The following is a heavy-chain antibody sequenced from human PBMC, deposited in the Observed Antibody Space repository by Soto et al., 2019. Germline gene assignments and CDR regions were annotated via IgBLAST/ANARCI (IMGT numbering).Heavy chain of an antibody. J-gene: IGHJ6*02. CDR3: ARDHIAVAGYNTVYYYYGMDV. CDR1: GGSISSGDYY. CDR2: IYYSGST. Sequence: PSETLSLTCTVSGGSISSGDYYWSWMRQPPGKGLEGIGDIYYSGSTYYNPSLKSRVTISVDTSKNQFSLKLSSVTAADTAVYYCARDHIAVAGYNTVYYYYGMDVRGQGTTVTVSS. V-gene: IGHV4-30-4*01. D-gene: IGHD6-19*01.